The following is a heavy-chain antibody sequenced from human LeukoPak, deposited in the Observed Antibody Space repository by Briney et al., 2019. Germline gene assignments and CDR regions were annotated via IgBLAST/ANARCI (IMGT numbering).Heavy chain of an antibody. D-gene: IGHD2-21*01. V-gene: IGHV3-23*01. CDR1: GFTFGSYA. CDR2: VSGNGGTT. J-gene: IGHJ4*02. Sequence: PGGSLRLSCAASGFTFGSYAMSWVRQAPGKGLEWVSGVSGNGGTTYYADSVKGRFSISRDNSKNTLYLQMDSLRGEDTAVYYCAKDFRIGYSAHFDYWGQGALVTVSS. CDR3: AKDFRIGYSAHFDY.